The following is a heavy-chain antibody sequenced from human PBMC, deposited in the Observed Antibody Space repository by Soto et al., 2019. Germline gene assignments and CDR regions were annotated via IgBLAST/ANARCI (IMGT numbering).Heavy chain of an antibody. CDR3: AGITIFGVVDYYYGMDV. D-gene: IGHD3-3*01. Sequence: PSETLSLTCTVSGGSISSGDYYWSWIRQPPGKGLEWIGYIYYSGSTYYNPSLKSRVTISVDTSKNQFSLKLSSVTAEDTAVYYCAGITIFGVVDYYYGMDVWGQGTTVTVSS. CDR1: GGSISSGDYY. CDR2: IYYSGST. J-gene: IGHJ6*02. V-gene: IGHV4-30-4*01.